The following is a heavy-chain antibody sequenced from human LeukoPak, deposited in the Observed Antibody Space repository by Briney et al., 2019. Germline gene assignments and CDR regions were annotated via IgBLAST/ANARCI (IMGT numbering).Heavy chain of an antibody. J-gene: IGHJ3*02. D-gene: IGHD2-15*01. V-gene: IGHV4-61*09. Sequence: SQTLSLTCTVSGGSISSGSYYWSWIRQPAGKGLEWIGEINHSGSTNYNPSLKSRVTMSVDTSKNQFSLKLSSVTAADTAVYYCARGRGVGSGKEMTRKGAFDIWGQGTMVTVSS. CDR2: INHSGST. CDR3: ARGRGVGSGKEMTRKGAFDI. CDR1: GGSISSGSYY.